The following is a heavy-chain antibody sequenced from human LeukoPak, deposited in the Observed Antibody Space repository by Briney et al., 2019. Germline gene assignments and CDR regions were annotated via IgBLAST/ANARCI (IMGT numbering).Heavy chain of an antibody. D-gene: IGHD5-18*01. Sequence: PGGSLRLFCIASGFTFSRFSMHWVRQAPGKALEWVSYFRSHGSVIYYADSVKGRFTISRDNAKNSLYLQMNSLRDEDTAVYYCSIKDVDTAVISLGYAYWGQGTLVTVSS. J-gene: IGHJ4*02. CDR1: GFTFSRFS. V-gene: IGHV3-48*02. CDR2: FRSHGSVI. CDR3: SIKDVDTAVISLGYAY.